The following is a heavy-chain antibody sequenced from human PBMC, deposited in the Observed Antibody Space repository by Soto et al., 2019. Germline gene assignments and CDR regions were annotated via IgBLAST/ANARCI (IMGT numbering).Heavy chain of an antibody. CDR1: GFTFSSYA. D-gene: IGHD3-16*02. V-gene: IGHV3-23*01. J-gene: IGHJ3*02. CDR2: ISGSGGST. Sequence: EVQLLESGGGLVQPGGSLRLSCAASGFTFSSYAMSWFRQAPGKGLEWVSAISGSGGSTYYADSVKGRFTISRDNSKNTLYLQMNSLRAEDTAVYYCAKSRRIMITFGGVIALNDAFDIWGQGTMVTVSS. CDR3: AKSRRIMITFGGVIALNDAFDI.